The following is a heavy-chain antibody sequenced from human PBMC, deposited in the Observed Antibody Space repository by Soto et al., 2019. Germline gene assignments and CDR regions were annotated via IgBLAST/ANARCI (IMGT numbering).Heavy chain of an antibody. CDR1: GGTFSSYT. Sequence: GASVKVSCKASGGTFSSYTISWVRQAPGQGLEWMGRIIPILGIANYAQKFQGRVTITADKSTSTAYMELSSLRSEDTAVYYCARGMPHPAAHGYGDAFDIWGQGTMVTVSS. V-gene: IGHV1-69*02. D-gene: IGHD5-12*01. J-gene: IGHJ3*02. CDR3: ARGMPHPAAHGYGDAFDI. CDR2: IIPILGIA.